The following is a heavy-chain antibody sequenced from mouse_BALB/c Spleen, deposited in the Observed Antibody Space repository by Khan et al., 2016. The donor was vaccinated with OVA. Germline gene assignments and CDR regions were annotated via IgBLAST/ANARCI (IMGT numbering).Heavy chain of an antibody. CDR2: TNPTNGRT. CDR3: ARIKKIVATYFDY. D-gene: IGHD1-1*01. V-gene: IGHV1S81*02. Sequence: QVQLQQSGAELVKAGASVKMSCKASGYTFTSYWMHWVKQRLGQGLEWFAETNPTNGRTYYNETFKSKATLTVDKSSSTAYMLLSGPTFEDSAVYYWARIKKIVATYFDYWGQGTTLTVSS. J-gene: IGHJ2*01. CDR1: GYTFTSYW.